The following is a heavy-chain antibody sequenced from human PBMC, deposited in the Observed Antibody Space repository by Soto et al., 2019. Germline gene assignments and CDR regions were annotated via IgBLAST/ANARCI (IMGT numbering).Heavy chain of an antibody. CDR3: ARIWYCSGGSCRGGYYFDY. CDR1: GFSLSNARMG. D-gene: IGHD2-15*01. V-gene: IGHV2-26*01. Sequence: SGPTLVNPTETLTLTCTVSGFSLSNARMGVSWIRQPPGKALEWLAHIFSNDEKSYSTSLKSRLTISKDTSKSQVVLTMTNMDPVDTATYYCARIWYCSGGSCRGGYYFDYWGQGTLVTVPQ. J-gene: IGHJ4*02. CDR2: IFSNDEK.